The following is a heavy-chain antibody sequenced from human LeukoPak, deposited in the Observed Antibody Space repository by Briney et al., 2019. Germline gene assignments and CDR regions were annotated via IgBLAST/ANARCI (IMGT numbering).Heavy chain of an antibody. CDR3: ARVLEAASFDY. Sequence: GGSLRLSCAASGFTFSNYSMNWVRQAPGKGLEWVSSISSSSSYIYYADSVRGRFTMSRDNAKNSLYLQMNSLRAEDTAVYYCARVLEAASFDYWGQGTRVTVSP. J-gene: IGHJ4*02. D-gene: IGHD6-13*01. CDR2: ISSSSSYI. V-gene: IGHV3-21*01. CDR1: GFTFSNYS.